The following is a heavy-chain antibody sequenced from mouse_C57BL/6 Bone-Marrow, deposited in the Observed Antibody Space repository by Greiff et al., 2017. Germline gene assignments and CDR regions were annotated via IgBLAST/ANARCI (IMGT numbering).Heavy chain of an antibody. CDR3: ARYGVYGTEWYFDF. V-gene: IGHV1-4*01. Sequence: VQLQQSGAELARPGASVKMSCKASGYTFTSYTMHWVKQRPGQGLEWIGYINPSSGYTKYDQKFKVKATLTADKSSSTAYRQLSSLTSEDSAVYYCARYGVYGTEWYFDFWGTGTTVTVSS. CDR1: GYTFTSYT. D-gene: IGHD1-1*01. J-gene: IGHJ1*03. CDR2: INPSSGYT.